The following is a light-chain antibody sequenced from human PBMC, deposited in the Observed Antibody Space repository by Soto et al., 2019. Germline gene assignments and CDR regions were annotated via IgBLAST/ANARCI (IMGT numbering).Light chain of an antibody. V-gene: IGKV3-20*01. CDR2: DAY. CDR1: QSVRSS. CDR3: QQYVVGSTLT. J-gene: IGKJ5*01. Sequence: IVLTQSPGTMSLSPGERATLSCRASQSVRSSLAWYHHKPREAPRLLISDAYIRAAGIPDRFRGSGSGTDFTLTISRLEPEDFALYYCQQYVVGSTLTFGRGTRLEIK.